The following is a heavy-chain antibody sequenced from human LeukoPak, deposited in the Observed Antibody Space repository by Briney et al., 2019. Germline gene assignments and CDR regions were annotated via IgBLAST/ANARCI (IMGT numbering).Heavy chain of an antibody. Sequence: NPSETLSLTCTVSGGSINSYFWTWIRQPAGKGLEWIGRIYTGGSTNYNPSLKSRVTMSVDTSKNQFSLKLSSVTAADTAVYYCASYYGSGWTGAFDIWGQGTMVTVSS. D-gene: IGHD3-10*01. CDR1: GGSINSYF. CDR2: IYTGGST. J-gene: IGHJ3*02. V-gene: IGHV4-4*07. CDR3: ASYYGSGWTGAFDI.